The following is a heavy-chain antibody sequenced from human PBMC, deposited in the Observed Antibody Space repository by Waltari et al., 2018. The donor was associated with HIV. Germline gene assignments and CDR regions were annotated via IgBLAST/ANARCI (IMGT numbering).Heavy chain of an antibody. CDR2: IRTKTYGGTT. J-gene: IGHJ4*02. CDR1: GFTFGDFS. V-gene: IGHV3-49*04. D-gene: IGHD3-22*01. CDR3: TRQHDSSGYYTRGLFYFDY. Sequence: EVQLVESGGTLVQPGRSLRLSCSTSGFTFGDFSIIWVRQAPGKGLEWVGIIRTKTYGGTTDFAASVKDRFSISRDDSRNIAYLQMNSLKTEDTAIYFCTRQHDSSGYYTRGLFYFDYWGQGNLVTVSS.